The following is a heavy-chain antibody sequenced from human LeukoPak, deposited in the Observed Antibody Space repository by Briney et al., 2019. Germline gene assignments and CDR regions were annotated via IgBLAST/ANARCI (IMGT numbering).Heavy chain of an antibody. Sequence: PSETLSLTCTVSGGSISSGGYYWSWIRQHPGKGLEWIGYIYYSGSTYYNPSLKSRVTISVDTSKNQFSLKLSSVTAADTAVYYCARSYCSSTSCYGSGWSYKYNWFDPWGRGTLVTVSS. V-gene: IGHV4-31*03. CDR3: ARSYCSSTSCYGSGWSYKYNWFDP. D-gene: IGHD2-2*01. CDR1: GGSISSGGYY. CDR2: IYYSGST. J-gene: IGHJ5*02.